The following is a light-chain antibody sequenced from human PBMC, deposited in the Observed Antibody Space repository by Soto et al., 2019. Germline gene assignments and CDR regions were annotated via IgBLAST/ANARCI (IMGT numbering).Light chain of an antibody. J-gene: IGKJ5*01. CDR2: AVS. V-gene: IGKV1-27*01. Sequence: DVQMTQSPSSQSVSVGDRVTNTCRASQVISNYLAWYQQKPGKPPQLLIYAVSTLQSGVPSRFSGSASGTEFTLTISSLQPEDVATYYCQKYNSAPLTFGQGTRLEIK. CDR3: QKYNSAPLT. CDR1: QVISNY.